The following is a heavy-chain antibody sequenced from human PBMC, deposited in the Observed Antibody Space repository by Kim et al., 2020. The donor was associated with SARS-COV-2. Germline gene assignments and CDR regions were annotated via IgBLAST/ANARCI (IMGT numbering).Heavy chain of an antibody. J-gene: IGHJ4*02. V-gene: IGHV4-59*01. Sequence: NPSLKGRVTISVDTSKNQFSLKLSSVTAADTAVYYCARDSSSWYEFLFDYWGQGTLVTVSS. D-gene: IGHD6-13*01. CDR3: ARDSSSWYEFLFDY.